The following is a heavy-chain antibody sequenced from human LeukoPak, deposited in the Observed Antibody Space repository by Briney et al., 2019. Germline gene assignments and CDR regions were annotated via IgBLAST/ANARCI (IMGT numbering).Heavy chain of an antibody. J-gene: IGHJ6*03. CDR2: ISGSGGSK. CDR3: ARGSSGATYDYMDV. V-gene: IGHV3-23*01. Sequence: GGSLRLSCAASGFTFSSNAMTWVRQAPGKGLEWVSGISGSGGSKYYADSVKGRFTISRDNSKNTLYVQMNSLRAEDTAVYYCARGSSGATYDYMDVWGKGTTVTVSS. D-gene: IGHD3-22*01. CDR1: GFTFSSNA.